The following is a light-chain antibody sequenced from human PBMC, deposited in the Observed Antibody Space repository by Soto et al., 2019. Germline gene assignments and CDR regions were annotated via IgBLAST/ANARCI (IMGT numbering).Light chain of an antibody. J-gene: IGKJ1*01. CDR2: DVS. CDR3: QQYSSFSWT. Sequence: DIQMTQSPSTLSASVGDRVTITCRASQSIGTWVARYQQKPGEAPKFLIYDVSTLDSGVPSRFSGSGSGTEFTLTISGLQPDDFATYYCQQYSSFSWTFGQGTKVDIK. V-gene: IGKV1-5*01. CDR1: QSIGTW.